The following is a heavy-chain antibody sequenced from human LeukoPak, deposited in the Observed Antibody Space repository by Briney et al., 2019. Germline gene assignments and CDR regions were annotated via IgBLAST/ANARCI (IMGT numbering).Heavy chain of an antibody. Sequence: GGSLRLSCAASGFTFSSYEMSWVRQAPGKGLEWVSYISSSGSTIYYADSVKGRFTISRDNAKNSLYLQMNSLRAEGTAVYYCARDLVVPAATSPWGQGTLVTVSS. CDR1: GFTFSSYE. D-gene: IGHD2-2*01. CDR3: ARDLVVPAATSP. V-gene: IGHV3-48*03. CDR2: ISSSGSTI. J-gene: IGHJ5*02.